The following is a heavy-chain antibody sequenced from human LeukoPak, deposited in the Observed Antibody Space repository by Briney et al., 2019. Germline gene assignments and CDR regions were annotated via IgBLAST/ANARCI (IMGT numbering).Heavy chain of an antibody. CDR1: GYTFTGYY. V-gene: IGHV1-2*04. CDR2: INPNSGGT. D-gene: IGHD6-13*01. Sequence: ASVKVSCKASGYTFTGYYMHWVRQAPGQGLEWMGWINPNSGGTNYAQKFQGWVTMTRDTSISTAYMELSRLRSDDTAVYYCARDRRVYSSSWWSSGAFDIWGQGTMVTVSS. J-gene: IGHJ3*02. CDR3: ARDRRVYSSSWWSSGAFDI.